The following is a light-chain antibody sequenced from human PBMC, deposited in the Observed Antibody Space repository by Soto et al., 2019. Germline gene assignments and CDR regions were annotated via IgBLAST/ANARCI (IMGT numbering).Light chain of an antibody. Sequence: SVLTQPPSVSAAPGQKVTISCSGSSSNIGNNYVSWYQQLPGTAPKLLIYDNNRRPSGIPDRFSDSKSGTSATLGITGLQTGDEADYFCATWDDSLSAVLFGGGTK. CDR2: DNN. J-gene: IGLJ2*01. CDR3: ATWDDSLSAVL. CDR1: SSNIGNNY. V-gene: IGLV1-51*01.